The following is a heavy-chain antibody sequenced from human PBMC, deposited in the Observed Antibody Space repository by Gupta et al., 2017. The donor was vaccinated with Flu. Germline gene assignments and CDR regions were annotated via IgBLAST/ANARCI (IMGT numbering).Heavy chain of an antibody. J-gene: IGHJ6*03. D-gene: IGHD6-13*01. CDR3: ASIATARYYYNMDV. V-gene: IGHV3-53*01. CDR2: IYSGGST. Sequence: RQPPGKGLEWVSVIYSGGSTYYADSVKGRFTISRDNSKNTLYLQMNSLRGEDTAVYYCASIATARYYYNMDVWGKGTSVTVSS.